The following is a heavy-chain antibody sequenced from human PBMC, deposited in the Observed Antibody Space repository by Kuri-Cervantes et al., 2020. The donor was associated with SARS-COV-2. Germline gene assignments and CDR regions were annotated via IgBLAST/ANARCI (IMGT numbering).Heavy chain of an antibody. V-gene: IGHV3-23*01. CDR3: AKPYNYGGNSG. Sequence: LSLTCAASRFSFSSYTLHWVRQAPGKGLEWVSAISGSGGSTYYADSVKGRFTISRDNSKNTLYLQMNSLRAEDTAVYYCAKPYNYGGNSGWGQGTLVTVSS. CDR1: RFSFSSYT. CDR2: ISGSGGST. D-gene: IGHD4-23*01. J-gene: IGHJ4*02.